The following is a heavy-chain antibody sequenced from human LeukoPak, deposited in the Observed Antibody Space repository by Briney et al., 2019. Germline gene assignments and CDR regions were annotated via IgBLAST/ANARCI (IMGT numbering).Heavy chain of an antibody. D-gene: IGHD3-3*01. CDR2: TYSGGST. J-gene: IGHJ4*02. Sequence: GGSLRLSCAASGFTVSSNYMSWVRQAPGKGLEWVSVTYSGGSTYYADSVKGRFTISRDNSKNTLYLQMNSLRAEDTAAYYCARTTIFGVGFDYWGQGTLVTVSS. CDR3: ARTTIFGVGFDY. V-gene: IGHV3-53*01. CDR1: GFTVSSNY.